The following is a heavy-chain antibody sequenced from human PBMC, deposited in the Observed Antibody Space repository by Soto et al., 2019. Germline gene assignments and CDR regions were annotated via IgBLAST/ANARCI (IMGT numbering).Heavy chain of an antibody. CDR1: GYSFTSYW. V-gene: IGHV5-51*01. J-gene: IGHJ6*02. CDR3: ARTLGYCSSTSCRYYYYGMDV. Sequence: GESLKISCKGSGYSFTSYWIGWVRQMPGKGLEWMGIIYPGDSDTRYSPSFQGQVTTSADKSISTAYLQWSSLKASDTAMYYCARTLGYCSSTSCRYYYYGMDVWGQGTTVTVSS. D-gene: IGHD2-2*01. CDR2: IYPGDSDT.